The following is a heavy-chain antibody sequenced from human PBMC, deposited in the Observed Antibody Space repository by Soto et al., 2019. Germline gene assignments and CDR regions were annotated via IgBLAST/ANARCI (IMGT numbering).Heavy chain of an antibody. D-gene: IGHD3-10*01. Sequence: ASVKVSCKASGYTFTSYAMHWVRQAPGQGLEWMGIINPSGGSTSYAQKFQGRVTMTRDTSTNTVYMELSSLRSEDTAVYYCARDFHGGGPDYWGQGTLVTVSS. V-gene: IGHV1-46*03. J-gene: IGHJ4*02. CDR2: INPSGGST. CDR1: GYTFTSYA. CDR3: ARDFHGGGPDY.